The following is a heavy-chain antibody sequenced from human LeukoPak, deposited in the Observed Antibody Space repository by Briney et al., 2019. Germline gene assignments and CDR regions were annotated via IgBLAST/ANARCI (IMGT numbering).Heavy chain of an antibody. V-gene: IGHV3-33*01. J-gene: IGHJ3*02. CDR2: IWYDGSNK. Sequence: GSLRLSCAASTFICGNYAMHWVRQAPGKGLEWVAIIWYDGSNKYYADSVQGRFTISRDNSKNTLYLQMNSLRAGDTAVYYCARDLFSPFVTTSLGSAFDIWGQGTMVSVSS. CDR3: ARDLFSPFVTTSLGSAFDI. CDR1: TFICGNYA. D-gene: IGHD4-17*01.